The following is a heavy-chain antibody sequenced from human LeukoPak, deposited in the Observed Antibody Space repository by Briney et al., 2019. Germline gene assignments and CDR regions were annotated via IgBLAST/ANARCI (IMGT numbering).Heavy chain of an antibody. CDR1: GFTFNRYW. Sequence: GGSPRLSCAASGFTFNRYWMQWVRQAPGKGLVWVSHITSDGGSTSYADSVKGRFTTSRDNAKSTLYLQMNSLRAEDTAVYYCVRDNYGVDYWGQGTLVTISS. D-gene: IGHD3-10*01. V-gene: IGHV3-74*01. J-gene: IGHJ4*02. CDR3: VRDNYGVDY. CDR2: ITSDGGST.